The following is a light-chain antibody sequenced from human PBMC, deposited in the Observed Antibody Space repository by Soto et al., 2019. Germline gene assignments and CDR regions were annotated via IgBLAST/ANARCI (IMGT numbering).Light chain of an antibody. CDR1: QTISSW. J-gene: IGKJ1*01. V-gene: IGKV1-5*03. CDR3: QHYKSYSEA. CDR2: KAS. Sequence: IQMTQSPSTLSGSVGDRVTITCRASQTISSWLAWYQQKPGKAPKLLIYKASTLKSGVPSRFSGSGSGTEFTITISSLQPDDFATYYCQHYKSYSEAFGQGTKVDIK.